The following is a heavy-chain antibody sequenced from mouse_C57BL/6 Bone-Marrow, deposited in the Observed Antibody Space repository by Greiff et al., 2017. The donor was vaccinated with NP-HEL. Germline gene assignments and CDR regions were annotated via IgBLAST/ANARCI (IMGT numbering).Heavy chain of an antibody. D-gene: IGHD1-1*01. CDR3: VRQNYYGRFWYFDV. J-gene: IGHJ1*03. Sequence: EVHLVESGGGLVQPKGSLKLSCAASGFSFNTYAMNWVRQAPGKGLEWVARIRSKSNNYATYYADSVKDRFTISRDDSESMLYLQMNNLKTEDTAMYYCVRQNYYGRFWYFDVWGTGTTVTVSS. CDR2: IRSKSNNYAT. V-gene: IGHV10-1*01. CDR1: GFSFNTYA.